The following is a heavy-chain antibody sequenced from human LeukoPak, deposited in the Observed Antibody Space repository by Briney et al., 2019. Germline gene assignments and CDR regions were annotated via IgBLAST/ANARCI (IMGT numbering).Heavy chain of an antibody. D-gene: IGHD3-22*01. V-gene: IGHV4-38-2*02. J-gene: IGHJ4*02. Sequence: SETLSLTCTVSGYSISSGYYWGWIRQPPGKGLEWIGSIYHSGSTYYNPSLKSRVTISVDTSKNQFSLKLSSVTAADTAVYYCARVNITYYYDSSGYYYFDYWGQGTLVTVSS. CDR1: GYSISSGYY. CDR2: IYHSGST. CDR3: ARVNITYYYDSSGYYYFDY.